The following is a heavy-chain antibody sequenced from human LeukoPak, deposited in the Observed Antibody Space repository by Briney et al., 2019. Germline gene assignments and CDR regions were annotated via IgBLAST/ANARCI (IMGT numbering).Heavy chain of an antibody. CDR3: AREPLSRDYYDSSGFDY. Sequence: PGGSLRLSCAASGFTFSSYAMHWVRQAPGKGLEWVAVISYDGSNKYYADSVKGRFTISRDNSKNTLYLQMNSLRAEDTAVYYCAREPLSRDYYDSSGFDYWGQGTLDTVSS. CDR2: ISYDGSNK. CDR1: GFTFSSYA. D-gene: IGHD3-22*01. V-gene: IGHV3-30-3*01. J-gene: IGHJ4*02.